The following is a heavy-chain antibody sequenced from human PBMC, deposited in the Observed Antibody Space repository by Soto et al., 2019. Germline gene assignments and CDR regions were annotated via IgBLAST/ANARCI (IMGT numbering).Heavy chain of an antibody. Sequence: QLHLQESAPGLVKPSETLSLTCAVSGGSISSSDWWSWVRQPPGKGLEWSGEIHHSGNMNYNPSFESRLTISLDWSKNQFSLKVTSVTAADTAVYYCAGGCYYRLDPWGQGTLVTVSS. CDR3: AGGCYYRLDP. V-gene: IGHV4-4*02. CDR2: IHHSGNM. CDR1: GGSISSSDW. J-gene: IGHJ5*02. D-gene: IGHD1-26*01.